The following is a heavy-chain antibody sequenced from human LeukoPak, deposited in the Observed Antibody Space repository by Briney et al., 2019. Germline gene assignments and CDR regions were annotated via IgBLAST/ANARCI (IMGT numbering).Heavy chain of an antibody. D-gene: IGHD4-17*01. CDR1: GFTFRSYN. CDR3: ARDYSTVTTFFDY. Sequence: GGSLRLSCAASGFTFRSYNMNWVRQAPGKGLEWVSYITGGSTTIYYADSVKGRFTISRDNAKNSLYLQMNSLRAEDTAVYYCARDYSTVTTFFDYWGQGTLVAVSS. V-gene: IGHV3-48*01. J-gene: IGHJ4*02. CDR2: ITGGSTTI.